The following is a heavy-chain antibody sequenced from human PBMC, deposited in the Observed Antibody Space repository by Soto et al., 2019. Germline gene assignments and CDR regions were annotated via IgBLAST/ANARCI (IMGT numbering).Heavy chain of an antibody. CDR1: DGSIIGYY. CDR2: IYYSGST. J-gene: IGHJ4*02. CDR3: ARELMTGGNADY. Sequence: SETLSLTGTVSDGSIIGYYWSWIRQPPGKGLEWIGYIYYSGSTNYNPSLKSRVTMTRDTSTSTVYMELSSLRSEDTAVYYCARELMTGGNADYWGQGTLDTVSS. D-gene: IGHD5-12*01. V-gene: IGHV4-59*01.